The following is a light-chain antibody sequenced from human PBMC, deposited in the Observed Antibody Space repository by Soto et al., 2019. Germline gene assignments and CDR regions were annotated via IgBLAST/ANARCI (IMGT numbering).Light chain of an antibody. CDR3: QSYDSRLSGYL. Sequence: QSVLTQSPSVSGAPGQRVTISCTGSSSNIGAGYDVHWYQQLPGTAPKLLIFANINRPSGVPDRFSGSKSGTSASLAVTGLRAEDEADYYCQSYDSRLSGYLFGNGTKVTV. V-gene: IGLV1-40*01. CDR1: SSNIGAGYD. CDR2: ANI. J-gene: IGLJ1*01.